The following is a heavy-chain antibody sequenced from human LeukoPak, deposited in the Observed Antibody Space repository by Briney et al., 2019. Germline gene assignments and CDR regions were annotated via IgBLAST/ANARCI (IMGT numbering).Heavy chain of an antibody. J-gene: IGHJ4*02. CDR1: GYTFTGYY. D-gene: IGHD3-22*01. CDR2: INPNSGGT. CDR3: ARDDHSWYDTSGYYTSFYY. Sequence: GASVKVSCKASGYTFTGYYMHWVRQAPGQGLEWMGWINPNSGGTNYAQTFQGRVTMTRDTSISTAYMELRRLKTDDTAVYYWARDDHSWYDTSGYYTSFYYWGQGTLVTVSS. V-gene: IGHV1-2*02.